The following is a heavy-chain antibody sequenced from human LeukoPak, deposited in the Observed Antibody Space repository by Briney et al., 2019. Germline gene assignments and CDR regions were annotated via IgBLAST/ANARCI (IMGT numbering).Heavy chain of an antibody. CDR2: ISASGGNT. V-gene: IGHV3-23*01. D-gene: IGHD6-25*01. J-gene: IGHJ4*02. CDR1: GFTCSNYR. CDR3: AKERASRLPFDY. Sequence: GGYLRLSCAASGFTCSNYRMNWVRQAPGKGLEWVTAISASGGNTYYADSVKGRFTISRDNDKDTLYLQMNSLRAEDTALYYCAKERASRLPFDYWGQGTLVTVSS.